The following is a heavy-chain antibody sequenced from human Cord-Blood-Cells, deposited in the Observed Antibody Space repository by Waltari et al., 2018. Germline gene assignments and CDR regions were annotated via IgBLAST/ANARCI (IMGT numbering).Heavy chain of an antibody. V-gene: IGHV3-30*02. CDR3: AKGSFSFFDY. Sequence: QVQLVESGGGVVQPGGSLRLSCAASGFTFISTGIHWVRQAPGKGLEWVAFIRYDGSNKYYADSVKGRFTISRDNSKNTLYLQMNSLRAEDTAVYYCAKGSFSFFDYWGQGTLVTVSS. J-gene: IGHJ4*02. CDR1: GFTFISTG. CDR2: IRYDGSNK.